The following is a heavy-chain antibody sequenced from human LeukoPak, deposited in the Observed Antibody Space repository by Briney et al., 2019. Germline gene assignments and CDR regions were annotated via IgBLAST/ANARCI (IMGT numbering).Heavy chain of an antibody. Sequence: SETLSLTCSVSGASISSHYWSWIRQPPGKGLEWIGYIYYSGSTNCNPSLKSRVTISVDTSKNQFSLKLSSVTAADTAVYYCARDVDTPMVDAFDIWGQGTMVTVSS. J-gene: IGHJ3*02. D-gene: IGHD5-18*01. CDR2: IYYSGST. V-gene: IGHV4-59*11. CDR3: ARDVDTPMVDAFDI. CDR1: GASISSHY.